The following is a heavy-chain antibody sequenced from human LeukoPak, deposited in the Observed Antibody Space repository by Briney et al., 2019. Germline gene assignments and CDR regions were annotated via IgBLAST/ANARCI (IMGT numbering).Heavy chain of an antibody. J-gene: IGHJ4*02. CDR3: AKDYYDSSGYYSTLGNFDY. CDR2: ISGSGGST. CDR1: GFTASASY. V-gene: IGHV3-23*01. D-gene: IGHD3-22*01. Sequence: GGSLRLSCEAAGFTASASYMNWVRQAPGKGLEWVSAISGSGGSTYYADSVKGRFTISRDNSKNTLYLQMNSLRAEDTAVYYCAKDYYDSSGYYSTLGNFDYWGQGTLVTVSS.